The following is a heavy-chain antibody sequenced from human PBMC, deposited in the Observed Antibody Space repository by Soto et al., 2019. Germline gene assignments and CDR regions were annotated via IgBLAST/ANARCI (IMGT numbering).Heavy chain of an antibody. D-gene: IGHD3-3*01. J-gene: IGHJ5*02. CDR3: AREVTNYDFWGVYSPTGSDP. V-gene: IGHV4-39*02. Sequence: SETLSLTCTVSGGSISSSSYYWGWIRQPPGKGLEWIGSIYYSGSTYYNPSLKSRVTISVDTSKNQFSLKLSSVTAADTAVYYCAREVTNYDFWGVYSPTGSDPWGRGTRVTVPS. CDR2: IYYSGST. CDR1: GGSISSSSYY.